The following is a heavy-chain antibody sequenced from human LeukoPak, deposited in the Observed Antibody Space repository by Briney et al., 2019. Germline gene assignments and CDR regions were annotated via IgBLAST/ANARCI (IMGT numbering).Heavy chain of an antibody. CDR2: ISNTGGST. CDR3: AQQVGYCSSGSCYFTY. V-gene: IGHV3-23*01. CDR1: GFTVSSNY. Sequence: GGSLRLSCAASGFTVSSNYMSWVRQAPGKGLEWVSAISNTGGSTYYADSVKGRFTISRDKSKNTLSLQMNSLRAEDTAVYYCAQQVGYCSSGSCYFTYWGQGTLVTVSS. D-gene: IGHD2-15*01. J-gene: IGHJ1*01.